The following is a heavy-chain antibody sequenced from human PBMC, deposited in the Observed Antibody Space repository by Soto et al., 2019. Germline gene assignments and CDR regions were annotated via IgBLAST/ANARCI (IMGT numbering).Heavy chain of an antibody. CDR2: ISAYNGNT. D-gene: IGHD2-2*01. CDR1: GYTFTSYG. CDR3: ARDIVVVPAVVLANNWFDP. V-gene: IGHV1-18*01. Sequence: QVQLVQSGAEVKKPGASVKVSCKASGYTFTSYGISWVRQAPGQGLEWMGWISAYNGNTNYAQKLQGRVTMTTDTSTSTAYMELRSLRSDDTAVYYCARDIVVVPAVVLANNWFDPWGQGTLVTVSS. J-gene: IGHJ5*02.